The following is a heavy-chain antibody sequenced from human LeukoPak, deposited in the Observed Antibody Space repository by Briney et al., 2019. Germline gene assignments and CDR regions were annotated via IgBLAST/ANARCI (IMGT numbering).Heavy chain of an antibody. CDR3: ARLKAVAPRGWFDY. J-gene: IGHJ4*02. V-gene: IGHV4-39*01. Sequence: TSGTLSLTCTVSGGSISSSSYYWGWIRQPPGKGLECIGSIYYSGSTYYNPSLKSRVTISVDTSKNQFSLKLSSVTAADTAVYYCARLKAVAPRGWFDYWGQGTLVTVSS. CDR2: IYYSGST. CDR1: GGSISSSSYY. D-gene: IGHD6-19*01.